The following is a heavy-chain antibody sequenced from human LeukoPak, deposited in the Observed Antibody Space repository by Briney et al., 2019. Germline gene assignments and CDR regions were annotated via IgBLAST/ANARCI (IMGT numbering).Heavy chain of an antibody. CDR1: GFSFDKFG. Sequence: PGGSLRLSCVASGFSFDKFGMHWVRQAPGKGLEWVTYIRKDGSDKYYADSVKGRFTISRDSSKNMVYLQMNSLRAEDTAVYYCAKDSNWAFDYWGQGTLVSVSS. CDR3: AKDSNWAFDY. V-gene: IGHV3-30*02. CDR2: IRKDGSDK. J-gene: IGHJ4*02. D-gene: IGHD7-27*01.